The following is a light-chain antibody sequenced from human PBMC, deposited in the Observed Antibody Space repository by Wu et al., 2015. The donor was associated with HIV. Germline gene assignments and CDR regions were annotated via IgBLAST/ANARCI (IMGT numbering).Light chain of an antibody. CDR2: EAS. CDR1: QSVGSNY. V-gene: IGKV3-20*01. CDR3: QQYASSPIT. Sequence: ENVLTQSPGTLPVSPGERVTLSCKASQSVGSNYLAWYQQKPGQAPRLLISEASTRAADIPDRFSATGSGTDFTLTIGRLDPEDFAVYFCQQYASSPITFGPGTRLEIK. J-gene: IGKJ5*01.